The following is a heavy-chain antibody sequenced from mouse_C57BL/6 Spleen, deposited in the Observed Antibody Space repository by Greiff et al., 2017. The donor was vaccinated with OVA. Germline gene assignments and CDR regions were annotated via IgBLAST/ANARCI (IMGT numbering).Heavy chain of an antibody. CDR3: TTTLYYDYDPFAY. CDR1: GFTFSDAW. Sequence: DVMLVESGGGLVQPGGSMKLSCAASGFTFSDAWMDWVRQSPEKGLEWVAEIRNKANNHATYYAESVKGRFTISRDDSKSSVYLQMNSLRAEDTGIYYCTTTLYYDYDPFAYWGQGTLVTVSA. J-gene: IGHJ3*01. CDR2: IRNKANNHAT. D-gene: IGHD2-4*01. V-gene: IGHV6-6*01.